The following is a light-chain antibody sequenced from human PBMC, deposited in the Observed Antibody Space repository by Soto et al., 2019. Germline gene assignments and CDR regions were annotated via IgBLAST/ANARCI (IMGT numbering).Light chain of an antibody. CDR1: TSDVGTFNF. J-gene: IGLJ3*02. V-gene: IGLV2-8*01. CDR2: EVN. CDR3: SSYAGSSTWV. Sequence: QSALTQPPSASGSPGQSVTISCTETTSDVGTFNFVSWYQQHPGKGPKLMIYEVNKRPSGVPERFSGSKSGNTASLTVSGLQPEDEADYFCSSYAGSSTWVFGGGTQLTVL.